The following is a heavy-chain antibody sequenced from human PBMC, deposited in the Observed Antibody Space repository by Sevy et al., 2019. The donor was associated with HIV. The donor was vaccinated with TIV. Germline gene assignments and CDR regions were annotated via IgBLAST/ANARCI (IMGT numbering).Heavy chain of an antibody. CDR2: TKNKADVYNK. V-gene: IGHV3-72*01. CDR1: GFTFSDHY. J-gene: IGHJ4*02. Sequence: GGSLRLSCVASGFTFSDHYMEWVRQAPGKGLEWVGRTKNKADVYNKEYAASVKGRFTISREESKNSLYVQMHSLKAEDTAVYYCATHAGIAAAGRVFDYWGQGTLVTVSS. CDR3: ATHAGIAAAGRVFDY. D-gene: IGHD6-13*01.